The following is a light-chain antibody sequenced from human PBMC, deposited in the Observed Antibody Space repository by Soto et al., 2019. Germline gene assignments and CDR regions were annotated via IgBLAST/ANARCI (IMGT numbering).Light chain of an antibody. J-gene: IGKJ2*01. CDR3: HQYDNAPQT. V-gene: IGKV3D-15*01. CDR1: QNLRSS. CDR2: GAS. Sequence: VMTQSPATLSVSPGERATLSCRASQNLRSSLAWYQQKPGQAPRLLIYGASKRATGIPDRFSGSGSGTDFSLTLSRLEPEDFAVYYCHQYDNAPQTYGQGTKVDIK.